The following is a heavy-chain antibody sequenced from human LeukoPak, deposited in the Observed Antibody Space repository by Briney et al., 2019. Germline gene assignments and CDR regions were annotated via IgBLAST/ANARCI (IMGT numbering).Heavy chain of an antibody. J-gene: IGHJ4*02. CDR3: AHRTLTMAAITPFDY. Sequence: SGPTLVKPTQTLTLTCNFSGFSLSTSGVGVGWIRQPPGKALEWLALIYWDDDKRYSPSLKSRLTITKDTSKNQVVLTMTNMDPVDTAIYYPAHRTLTMAAITPFDYWGQGTLVIVSS. V-gene: IGHV2-5*02. D-gene: IGHD5-24*01. CDR2: IYWDDDK. CDR1: GFSLSTSGVG.